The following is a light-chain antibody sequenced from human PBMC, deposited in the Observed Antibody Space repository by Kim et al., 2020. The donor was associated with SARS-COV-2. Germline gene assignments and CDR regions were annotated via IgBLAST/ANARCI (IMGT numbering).Light chain of an antibody. CDR1: SANIGSGYD. Sequence: RVTTSCTGDSANIGSGYDVHWYQQLPGTAPKLLMCSNTNRPSGVPDRFSGSKSGTSASLAITGLQAEDEADYYCQSYDSSLSAYVFGSGTKVTVL. J-gene: IGLJ1*01. CDR2: SNT. CDR3: QSYDSSLSAYV. V-gene: IGLV1-40*01.